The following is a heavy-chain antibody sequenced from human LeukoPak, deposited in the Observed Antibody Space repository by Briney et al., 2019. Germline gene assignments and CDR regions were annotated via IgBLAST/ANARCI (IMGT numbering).Heavy chain of an antibody. CDR1: GFTFSSYG. CDR2: ISGSGGST. D-gene: IGHD1-26*01. J-gene: IGHJ4*02. V-gene: IGHV3-23*01. Sequence: GGTLRLSCAASGFTFSSYGMSWVRQAPGKGLEWVSAISGSGGSTYYADSVQGRFTISRDNSKNTLYLQMNSLRAEDTAVYYCARTWVGATRYFDYWGQGTLVTVSS. CDR3: ARTWVGATRYFDY.